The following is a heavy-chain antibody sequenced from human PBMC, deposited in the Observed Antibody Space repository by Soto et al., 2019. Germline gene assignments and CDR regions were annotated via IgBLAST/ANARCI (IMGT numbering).Heavy chain of an antibody. CDR2: ILYDGSNR. D-gene: IGHD3-22*01. CDR3: AKGGYYDSSGYLGWLDY. V-gene: IGHV3-30*18. J-gene: IGHJ4*02. CDR1: GFTFSSYG. Sequence: QVQLVESGGGVVQPGRSLRLSCAASGFTFSSYGIHWVRQAPGKGLEWVAVILYDGSNRYYADSVKGRFTISRDNSKNTLYLQMNSLRAEDTAVYYCAKGGYYDSSGYLGWLDYWGQGTLVTVSS.